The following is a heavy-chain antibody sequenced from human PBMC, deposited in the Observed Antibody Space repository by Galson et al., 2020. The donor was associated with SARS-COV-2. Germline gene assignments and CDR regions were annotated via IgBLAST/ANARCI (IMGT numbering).Heavy chain of an antibody. D-gene: IGHD3-3*01. V-gene: IGHV4-39*06. CDR2: IYYSGST. J-gene: IGHJ4*02. Sequence: SETLSLTCTVSGGSISSSSYYWGCIRQPPGQGREWTGSIYYSGSTYYNPSLKSRVTISVDTTKNQFALKLSSVTAADTAVYYCARSLGKYGFLEWLPNYFDYWGQGTLVTVSS. CDR1: GGSISSSSYY. CDR3: ARSLGKYGFLEWLPNYFDY.